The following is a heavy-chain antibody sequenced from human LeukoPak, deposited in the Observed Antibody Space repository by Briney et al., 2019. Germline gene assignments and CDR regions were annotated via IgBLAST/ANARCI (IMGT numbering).Heavy chain of an antibody. CDR3: ARDGCGGDCYSD. J-gene: IGHJ4*02. CDR2: IYYSGST. D-gene: IGHD2-21*01. CDR1: GGSISSYY. V-gene: IGHV4-59*12. Sequence: SETLSLTCTVSGGSISSYYWSWIRQPPGKGQEWIGYIYYSGSTYYNPSLKSRVTISVDTSKNKFSLKLSSVTAADTAVYYCARDGCGGDCYSDWGQGTLVTVSS.